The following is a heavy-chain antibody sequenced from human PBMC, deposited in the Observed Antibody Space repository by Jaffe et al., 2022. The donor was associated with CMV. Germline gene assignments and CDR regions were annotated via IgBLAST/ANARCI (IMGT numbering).Heavy chain of an antibody. CDR1: GDSISSYY. CDR2: IYYGGST. D-gene: IGHD1-26*01. V-gene: IGHV4-59*08. Sequence: QVRLQESGPGLVKPSETLSLTCTVSGDSISSYYWSWIRQPPGKGLEWIGFIYYGGSTNYNPSLKSRVTISVDTSKNQFSLKLSSVTAADTAVYYCARHIVGATMLFDYWGQGTLVTVSS. J-gene: IGHJ4*02. CDR3: ARHIVGATMLFDY.